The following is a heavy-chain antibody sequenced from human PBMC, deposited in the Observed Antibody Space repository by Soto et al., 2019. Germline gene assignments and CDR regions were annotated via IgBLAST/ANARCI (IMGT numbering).Heavy chain of an antibody. Sequence: QLQLQESGSGLVKSSQTLSLTCAVSGGSISSGGFSWSWIRQTPGKGLQWLGSIYHTGSTSYNPSLNSRVIMSVDRSKSQFSLKLTSMTAADTAVYFCVRDRHYGDYRHFDHWGQGTLITVSS. CDR1: GGSISSGGFS. V-gene: IGHV4-30-2*01. J-gene: IGHJ4*02. D-gene: IGHD4-17*01. CDR3: VRDRHYGDYRHFDH. CDR2: IYHTGST.